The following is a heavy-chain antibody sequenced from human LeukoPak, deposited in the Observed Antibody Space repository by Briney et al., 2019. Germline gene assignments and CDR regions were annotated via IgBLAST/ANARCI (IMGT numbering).Heavy chain of an antibody. V-gene: IGHV1-24*01. Sequence: GASVKVSCKVSGYTLTELSMHWVRQAPGKGLEWMGGFHPEDGETIYAQKFQGRVTMTEDTSTDTAYMELSSLRSEDTAVYYCATVMFSGSYSGYFDYWGQGTLVTVSS. CDR3: ATVMFSGSYSGYFDY. CDR1: GYTLTELS. J-gene: IGHJ4*02. D-gene: IGHD1-26*01. CDR2: FHPEDGET.